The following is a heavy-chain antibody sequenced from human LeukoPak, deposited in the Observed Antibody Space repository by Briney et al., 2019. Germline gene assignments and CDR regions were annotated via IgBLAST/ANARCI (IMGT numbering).Heavy chain of an antibody. V-gene: IGHV3-33*01. CDR3: ASLGGVAVAGMVGYNWFDP. J-gene: IGHJ5*02. CDR2: IWYDGSNK. CDR1: GFTFSSYG. Sequence: GGSLRLSCAASGFTFSSYGMHWVRQAPGKGLEWVAVIWYDGSNKYYADSVKGRFTISRDNSKNTLYLQMNSLRAEDTAVYYCASLGGVAVAGMVGYNWFDPWGQGTLVTVSS. D-gene: IGHD6-19*01.